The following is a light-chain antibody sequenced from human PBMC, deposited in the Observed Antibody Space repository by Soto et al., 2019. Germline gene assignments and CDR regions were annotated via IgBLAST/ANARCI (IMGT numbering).Light chain of an antibody. CDR3: QKYNSAPFT. CDR1: QSFSSN. Sequence: EIVMTQSPATLSVSPGERATLSCRASQSFSSNLAWYQQKPGQAPRLLIYGASTRATGIPARFSGSGSGTEFTLTISSLQSEDFAAYYCQKYNSAPFTFGPGTKWISN. CDR2: GAS. J-gene: IGKJ3*01. V-gene: IGKV3-15*01.